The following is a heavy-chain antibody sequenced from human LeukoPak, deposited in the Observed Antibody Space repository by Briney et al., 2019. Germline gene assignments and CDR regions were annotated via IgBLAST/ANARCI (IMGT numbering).Heavy chain of an antibody. CDR2: TYYRSKWYN. CDR1: GDSVSSNSAA. V-gene: IGHV6-1*01. CDR3: ARDLYCSSTSCYNWFDA. Sequence: SQTLSLTCAISGDSVSSNSAAWNWIRQSPSRGLEWLVRTYYRSKWYNDYAVSVKSRITINPDTSKNQFSLQLNSVTPEDTAVYYCARDLYCSSTSCYNWFDAWGQGTLVTVSS. D-gene: IGHD2-2*01. J-gene: IGHJ5*02.